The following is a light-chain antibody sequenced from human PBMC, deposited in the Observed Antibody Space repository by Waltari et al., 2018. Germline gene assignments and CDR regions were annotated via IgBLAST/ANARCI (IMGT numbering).Light chain of an antibody. V-gene: IGLV2-11*01. Sequence: QSALTQPRSVSGSPGQSVTLSCTGTNSDVGAYNYVSWYRHRPGKAPQLVIFDVDKRPSGVPARFSGSKAGHTASLTISGLQADDEADYYCCSYAGRYTSVFGGGTKVTVL. CDR2: DVD. CDR1: NSDVGAYNY. CDR3: CSYAGRYTSV. J-gene: IGLJ2*01.